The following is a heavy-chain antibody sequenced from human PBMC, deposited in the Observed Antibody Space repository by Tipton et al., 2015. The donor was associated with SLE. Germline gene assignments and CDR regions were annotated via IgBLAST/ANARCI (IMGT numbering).Heavy chain of an antibody. D-gene: IGHD2-15*01. CDR2: GIGSLSYRST. CDR1: GGAISSSYY. V-gene: IGHV4-39*01. J-gene: IGHJ3*02. CDR3: AASTTQHCRGGSCDRHDVFDI. Sequence: GLVKPSETLSLTCTVSGGAISSSYYWGWIRQAPGKRLEWIGSGIGSLSYRSTSYNPSRKSRVIVSVDPSYQFSLQLNSVTAADTAVYYCAASTTQHCRGGSCDRHDVFDIWGQGTVVTVSS.